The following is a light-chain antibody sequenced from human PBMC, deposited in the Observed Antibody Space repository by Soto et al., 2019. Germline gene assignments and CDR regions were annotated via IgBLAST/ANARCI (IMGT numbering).Light chain of an antibody. CDR2: EVR. J-gene: IGLJ3*02. Sequence: ALTQPASVSGSPGQSITIACTGTNRDVGSYNLVSWYQQRPGEAPKLIISEVRNRPSGISYRFTGSKSGNTASLTISGLQAEDEADYYCSSYTTTSTLVFGGGTKVTV. V-gene: IGLV2-14*01. CDR3: SSYTTTSTLV. CDR1: NRDVGSYNL.